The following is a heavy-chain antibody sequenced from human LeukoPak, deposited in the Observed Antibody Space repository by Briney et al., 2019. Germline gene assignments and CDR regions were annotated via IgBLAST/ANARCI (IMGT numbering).Heavy chain of an antibody. V-gene: IGHV1-18*01. CDR2: ISAYNGNT. CDR3: ASLTRGDY. D-gene: IGHD1-1*01. CDR1: GYTFTSYG. J-gene: IGHJ4*02. Sequence: ASVKVSCTASGYTFTSYGISWVRQAPGQGLEWMGWISAYNGNTNYAQKFQGRVTMTRDMSTSTVYMELSSLRSEDTAVYYCASLTRGDYWGQGTLVTVSS.